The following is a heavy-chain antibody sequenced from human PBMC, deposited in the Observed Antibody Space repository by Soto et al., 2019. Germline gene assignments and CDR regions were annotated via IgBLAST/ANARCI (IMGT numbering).Heavy chain of an antibody. D-gene: IGHD5-12*01. CDR1: GFNFRNYA. CDR2: ISGSGDES. J-gene: IGHJ6*02. CDR3: TKAEATMITGWPYYGVDV. V-gene: IGHV3-23*01. Sequence: GGSLRLSCAGSGFNFRNYALTWVRQGPGKRLEWVSGISGSGDESHYADSVKGRFTISRDNSKNRLYLQMDSLRIEDTAVYYCTKAEATMITGWPYYGVDVWGPGTTVTVSS.